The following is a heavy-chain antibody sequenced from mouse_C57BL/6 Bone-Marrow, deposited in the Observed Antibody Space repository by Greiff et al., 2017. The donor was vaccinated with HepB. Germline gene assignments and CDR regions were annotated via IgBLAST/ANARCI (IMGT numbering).Heavy chain of an antibody. J-gene: IGHJ4*01. V-gene: IGHV5-16*01. D-gene: IGHD4-1*01. Sequence: EVKLVESEGGLVQPGSSMKLSCTASGFTFSDYYMAWVRQVPEKGLEWVANSNYDGSSTYYLDSLKSRFIISRDHAKNILYLQMSSLKSEDTATYYCARDGWDEEGYAMDYWGQGTSVTGSS. CDR1: GFTFSDYY. CDR2: SNYDGSST. CDR3: ARDGWDEEGYAMDY.